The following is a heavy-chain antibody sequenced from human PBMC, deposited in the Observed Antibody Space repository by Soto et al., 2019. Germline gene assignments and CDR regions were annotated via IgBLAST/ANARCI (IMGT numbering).Heavy chain of an antibody. CDR2: LSGSDDST. J-gene: IGHJ2*01. CDR1: GFTFSSYA. D-gene: IGHD4-17*01. CDR3: AKVYGGHCFFDH. V-gene: IGHV3-23*01. Sequence: EVQLLESGGVLVQPGGSLRLSCAASGFTFSSYALRWVLQAPGKGREWVSGLSGSDDSTFYTDSVKGRFTISRDNSKNTVYLQMNSLRAEDTAVYYCAKVYGGHCFFDHWGRGTLVTVSS.